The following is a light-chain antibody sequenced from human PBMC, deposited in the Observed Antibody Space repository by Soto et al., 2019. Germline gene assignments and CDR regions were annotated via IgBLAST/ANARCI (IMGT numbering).Light chain of an antibody. J-gene: IGKJ1*01. Sequence: EIVMTQSPATLSVSPGERATLSCRASQSVSSNLAWYQQKPGQAPRLLIYGASTRATGIPARFSGSGSGTEFTLTISSLQSEDFAVYYCQQYNKWPLGTLRQGTKVDIK. CDR3: QQYNKWPLGT. V-gene: IGKV3-15*01. CDR2: GAS. CDR1: QSVSSN.